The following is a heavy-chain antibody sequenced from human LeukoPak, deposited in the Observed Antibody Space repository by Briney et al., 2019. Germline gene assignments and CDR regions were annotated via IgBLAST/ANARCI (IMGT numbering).Heavy chain of an antibody. J-gene: IGHJ4*02. D-gene: IGHD5-12*01. V-gene: IGHV3-53*01. Sequence: PGGSLRLSCAASGFTVSSNYMSWVRQAPGKGLEWVSVIYSGGSTYYADSVKGRFTISRDNSKSTLYIQMNSLRAEDTAVYYCAKKWLRYGYFDYWGQGTLVTVSS. CDR3: AKKWLRYGYFDY. CDR2: IYSGGST. CDR1: GFTVSSNY.